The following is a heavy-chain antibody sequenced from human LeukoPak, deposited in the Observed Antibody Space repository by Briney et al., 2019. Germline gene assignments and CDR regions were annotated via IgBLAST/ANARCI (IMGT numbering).Heavy chain of an antibody. Sequence: GGSLRLSCAASGFTFSSYSMNWVRQAPGKGLEWVSSISSSSSYIYYADSVKGRFTISRDNAKNSLYLQMNSLRAEDTAVYYCARDLEYYDYGQGFDYWGQGTLVTVSS. J-gene: IGHJ4*02. CDR3: ARDLEYYDYGQGFDY. CDR1: GFTFSSYS. D-gene: IGHD3-16*01. CDR2: ISSSSSYI. V-gene: IGHV3-21*01.